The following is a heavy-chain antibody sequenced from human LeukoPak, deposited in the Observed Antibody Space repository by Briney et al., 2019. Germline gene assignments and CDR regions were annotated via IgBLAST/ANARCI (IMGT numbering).Heavy chain of an antibody. D-gene: IGHD6-13*01. J-gene: IGHJ4*02. V-gene: IGHV4-39*07. Sequence: SETLSLTCTVSGGSISSSSYYWGWIRQPPGKGLEWIGSIYYSGSTYYNPSLKSRVTISVDTSKNQFSLKLSSVTAADTAVYYCARDVVAAAGTWDYWGQGTLVTVSS. CDR3: ARDVVAAAGTWDY. CDR2: IYYSGST. CDR1: GGSISSSSYY.